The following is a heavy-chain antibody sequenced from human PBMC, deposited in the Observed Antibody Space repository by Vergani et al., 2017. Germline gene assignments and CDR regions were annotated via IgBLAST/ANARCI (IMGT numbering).Heavy chain of an antibody. CDR2: MNGDGDTI. CDR3: SRARRLRFGVVWENWLDS. CDR1: GFTFNECW. D-gene: IGHD3-3*01. V-gene: IGHV3-74*01. J-gene: IGHJ5*01. Sequence: VELVESGGGLVQPGGSLRLSCAASGFTFNECWMHWARQVPGKGLVWVSGMNGDGDTISYADSVKGRFTISRDNAKNTLFLQSNSLRAEDTAVCYCSRARRLRFGVVWENWLDSWGQGTLVTVSS.